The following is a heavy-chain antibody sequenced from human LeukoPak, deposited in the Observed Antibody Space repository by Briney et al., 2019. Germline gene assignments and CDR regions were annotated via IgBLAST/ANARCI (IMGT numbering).Heavy chain of an antibody. J-gene: IGHJ3*02. V-gene: IGHV4-59*01. CDR3: ARDYAFDI. CDR2: IYYSGNT. CDR1: GDYISSYY. Sequence: SETLSLPCTFSGDYISSYYWSWIRQPPGKGLEWIGCIYYSGNTNYNPSLKSRVTISIDTSKNQFSLKLSSVTAADTAVYYCARDYAFDIWGQGTMVTVSS.